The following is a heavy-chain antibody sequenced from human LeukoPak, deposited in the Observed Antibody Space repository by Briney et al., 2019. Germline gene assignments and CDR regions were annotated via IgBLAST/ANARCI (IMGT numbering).Heavy chain of an antibody. Sequence: GGSLRLSCAASGFTVSSNYMSWVRQAPGKGLEWVSVIYSGGNTYYADSVKGRFTISRDNAKNSLYLQMNSLRAEDTAVYYCARRFDLWGRSTLVTVSS. V-gene: IGHV3-53*01. CDR1: GFTVSSNY. J-gene: IGHJ2*01. CDR3: ARRFDL. CDR2: IYSGGNT.